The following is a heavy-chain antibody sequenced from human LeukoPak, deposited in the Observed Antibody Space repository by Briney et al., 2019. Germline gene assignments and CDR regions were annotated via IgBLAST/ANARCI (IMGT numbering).Heavy chain of an antibody. CDR1: GYSCSSYA. CDR3: ARATLDY. CDR2: INTDTGNP. J-gene: IGHJ4*02. Sequence: ASVKVSCKASGYSCSSYAMNWVRQAPGQGPEWMGWINTDTGNPTYAQGFTGRFVFSLETSVSTAYLEISSLKAEDTAVYYCARATLDYWGQGTLVTVSS. V-gene: IGHV7-4-1*02.